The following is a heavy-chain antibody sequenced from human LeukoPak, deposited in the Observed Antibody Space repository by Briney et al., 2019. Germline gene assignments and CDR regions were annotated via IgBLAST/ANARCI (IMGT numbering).Heavy chain of an antibody. V-gene: IGHV4-31*03. CDR1: GGSISSGGYY. CDR3: ARWGMGYYFDY. J-gene: IGHJ4*02. CDR2: IYYSGST. Sequence: SETLSLTCTVSGGSISSGGYYWSWIRQHPGKGLEWIGYIYYSGSTYYNPSLKSRVTISVDTSKNQLSLKLSSVTAADTAVYYCARWGMGYYFDYWGQGTLVTVSS. D-gene: IGHD3-16*01.